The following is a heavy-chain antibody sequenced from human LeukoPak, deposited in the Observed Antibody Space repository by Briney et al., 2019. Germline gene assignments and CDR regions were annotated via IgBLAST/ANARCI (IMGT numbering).Heavy chain of an antibody. D-gene: IGHD4-23*01. Sequence: PSETLSLTCTVSGYSISSGYYWGWIRQPPGKGLEWIGSIYHSGSTYYNPSLKSRVTISVDTSKNQLSLKLSSVTAADTAVYYCAGTTGVGYYFDYWGQGTLVTVSS. V-gene: IGHV4-38-2*02. J-gene: IGHJ4*02. CDR2: IYHSGST. CDR1: GYSISSGYY. CDR3: AGTTGVGYYFDY.